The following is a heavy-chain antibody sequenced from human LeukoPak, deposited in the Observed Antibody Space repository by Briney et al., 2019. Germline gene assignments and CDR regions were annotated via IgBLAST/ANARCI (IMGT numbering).Heavy chain of an antibody. V-gene: IGHV4-59*01. J-gene: IGHJ4*02. Sequence: PSETLSLICTVSGGSISSYYWSWIRQPPGKGLEWIGYIYYSGSINYNPSLKSRVTISVDTSKNQFSLKVSFVTAADTAVYYCARGNWYLDYWGQGTLVTVSS. CDR1: GGSISSYY. D-gene: IGHD1-1*01. CDR2: IYYSGSI. CDR3: ARGNWYLDY.